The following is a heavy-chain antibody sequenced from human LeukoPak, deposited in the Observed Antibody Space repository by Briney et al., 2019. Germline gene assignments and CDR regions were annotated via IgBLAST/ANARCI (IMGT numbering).Heavy chain of an antibody. CDR1: GFTFSNHY. CDR3: VRGSTDWNGMDV. D-gene: IGHD6-19*01. Sequence: TGGSLRLSCAASGFTFSNHYMHWVRQAPGKGLVSVSRIDPNGRYTSYADSVKGRFTISRDNAKNTLYLQMNTLGAEDTALYYCVRGSTDWNGMDVWGQGTTVTVSS. CDR2: IDPNGRYT. J-gene: IGHJ6*02. V-gene: IGHV3-74*01.